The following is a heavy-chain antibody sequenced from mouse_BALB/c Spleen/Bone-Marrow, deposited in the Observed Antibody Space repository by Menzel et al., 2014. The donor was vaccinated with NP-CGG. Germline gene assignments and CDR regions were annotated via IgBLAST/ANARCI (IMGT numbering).Heavy chain of an antibody. D-gene: IGHD2-10*02. CDR1: GFTFSSYG. J-gene: IGHJ1*01. V-gene: IGHV5-6*01. CDR2: ISSGGSYT. CDR3: ARRGYGNSYWYFDV. Sequence: VQLQQSGGDLVKPGGSLKLSCAASGFTFSSYGMSWVRQTPDKRLEWVATISSGGSYTYYPDSVKGRFTISGDNAKNTLYLQMSSLKSEDTAMYYCARRGYGNSYWYFDVWGAGTTVTVSS.